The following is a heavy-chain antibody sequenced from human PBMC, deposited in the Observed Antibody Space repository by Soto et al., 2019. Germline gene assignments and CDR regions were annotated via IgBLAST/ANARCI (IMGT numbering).Heavy chain of an antibody. CDR3: AKAVQLWSYYHYGMDV. V-gene: IGHV3-30*18. J-gene: IGHJ6*02. D-gene: IGHD5-18*01. Sequence: QVQLVESGGGVVQPGRSLRLSCAASGFTFSSYGMHWVRQAPGKGLEWVAVISYDGSNKYYADSVKGRLTISRDNSKNTLYLQMNSLRAEATAGYYCAKAVQLWSYYHYGMDVWGQGTTVSVSS. CDR2: ISYDGSNK. CDR1: GFTFSSYG.